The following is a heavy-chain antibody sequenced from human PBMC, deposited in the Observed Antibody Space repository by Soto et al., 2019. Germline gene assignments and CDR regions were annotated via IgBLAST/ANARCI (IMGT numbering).Heavy chain of an antibody. CDR3: ARDQSRSYGYSPPQWFDP. D-gene: IGHD5-18*01. V-gene: IGHV1-18*01. CDR1: GYTFTSYG. CDR2: ISAYNGNT. J-gene: IGHJ5*02. Sequence: VASVKVSCKASGYTFTSYGISWVRQAPGQGLEWMGWISAYNGNTNYAQKLQGRVTMTTDTSTSTAYMELRSLRSDDTAVYYCARDQSRSYGYSPPQWFDPWGQGTLVTVS.